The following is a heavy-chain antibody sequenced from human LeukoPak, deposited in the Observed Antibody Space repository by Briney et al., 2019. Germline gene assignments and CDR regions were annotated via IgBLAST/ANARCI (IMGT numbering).Heavy chain of an antibody. CDR1: GFTFTNYA. CDR2: IGASGADT. D-gene: IGHD3-22*01. Sequence: HAGGSLRLSCAASGFTFTNYAMTWVRQAPGKGLEWVSVIGASGADTYYSDSVKGRFTVSRDNSQNTLFLHMSSLRAEDTAVYFCARRPRDTSGYYLGAFHDWGQGTTVTVSP. J-gene: IGHJ3*01. V-gene: IGHV3-23*01. CDR3: ARRPRDTSGYYLGAFHD.